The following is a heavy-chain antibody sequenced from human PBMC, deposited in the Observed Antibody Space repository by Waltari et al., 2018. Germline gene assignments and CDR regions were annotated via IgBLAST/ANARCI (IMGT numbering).Heavy chain of an antibody. CDR2: IYHSGST. V-gene: IGHV4-38-2*01. CDR3: ARTSVAGINWFDP. J-gene: IGHJ5*02. Sequence: QVQLQESGPGLVKPSATLSLTCPVSGYSISSGYYWGWHRQPPGKGLEWIGSIYHSGSTYYNPSLKSRVTISVDTSKNQFSLKLSSVTAADTAVYYCARTSVAGINWFDPWGQGTLVAVSS. D-gene: IGHD6-19*01. CDR1: GYSISSGYY.